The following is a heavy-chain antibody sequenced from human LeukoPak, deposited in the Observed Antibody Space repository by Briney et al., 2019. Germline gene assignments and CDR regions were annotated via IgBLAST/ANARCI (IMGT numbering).Heavy chain of an antibody. J-gene: IGHJ4*02. CDR1: GGTFSSYA. CDR2: IIPIFGTA. Sequence: SVKVSCKASGGTFSSYAISWVRQAPGQGLEWMGGIIPIFGTANYAQKFQGGVTITADESTSTAYMELSSLRSEDTAVYYCARSPAWKVGYCSGGSCYSFVYWGQGTLVTVSS. CDR3: ARSPAWKVGYCSGGSCYSFVY. D-gene: IGHD2-15*01. V-gene: IGHV1-69*01.